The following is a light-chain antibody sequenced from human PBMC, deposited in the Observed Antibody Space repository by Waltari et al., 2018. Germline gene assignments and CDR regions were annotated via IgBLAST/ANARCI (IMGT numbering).Light chain of an antibody. CDR1: SRDVGSYDL. V-gene: IGLV2-23*02. J-gene: IGLJ1*01. Sequence: QSALTQPASVSGSPGQSITISCPGTSRDVGSYDLVSWYQQTPGTAPKLMIYEVSDRPSGVSNRFSGSKSGNTASLTISGLQAEDEADYYCCSFASTPSYVFGTGTKVTVL. CDR2: EVS. CDR3: CSFASTPSYV.